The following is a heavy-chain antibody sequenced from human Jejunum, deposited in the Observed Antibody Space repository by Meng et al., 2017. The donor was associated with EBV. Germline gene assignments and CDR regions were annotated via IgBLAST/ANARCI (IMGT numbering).Heavy chain of an antibody. J-gene: IGHJ4*02. V-gene: IGHV1-2*06. CDR3: ARDYSDSSRQGY. CDR2: INPNSGGT. D-gene: IGHD3-22*01. Sequence: QGQLGQSGGGVKPPGASVRVSCKASGYTFTGYFIHWVRQAPGQGLEWMGRINPNSGGTSYTQKFQGRVTMTRDTSITTAYMELSRLGSDDTAVYYCARDYSDSSRQGYWGQGTLVTVSS. CDR1: GYTFTGYF.